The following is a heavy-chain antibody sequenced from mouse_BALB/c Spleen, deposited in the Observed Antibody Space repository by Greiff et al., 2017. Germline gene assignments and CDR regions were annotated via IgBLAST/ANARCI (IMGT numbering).Heavy chain of an antibody. D-gene: IGHD1-1*01. CDR3: ARRGYYYGSRSYAMDY. Sequence: LVKTGASVKISCKASGYSFTGYYMHWVKQSHGKSLEWIGYISCYNGATSYNQKFKGKATFTVDTSSSTAYMQFNSLTSEDSAVYYCARRGYYYGSRSYAMDYWGQGTSVTVAS. V-gene: IGHV1S34*01. CDR1: GYSFTGYY. J-gene: IGHJ4*01. CDR2: ISCYNGAT.